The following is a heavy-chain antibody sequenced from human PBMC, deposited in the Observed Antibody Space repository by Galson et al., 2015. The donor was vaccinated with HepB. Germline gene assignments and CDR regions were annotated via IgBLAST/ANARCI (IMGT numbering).Heavy chain of an antibody. V-gene: IGHV3-74*01. J-gene: IGHJ6*02. D-gene: IGHD3-10*01. CDR1: GFTFTTYW. CDR2: INSDGSST. Sequence: SLRLSCAASGFTFTTYWMHWVRQAPGRGLVWVSRINSDGSSTSYADSVEGRFTISRDNAKNTLYLQMDSLRAEDTAVYYCARDWSGDYYGMDVWGQGTTVTVSS. CDR3: ARDWSGDYYGMDV.